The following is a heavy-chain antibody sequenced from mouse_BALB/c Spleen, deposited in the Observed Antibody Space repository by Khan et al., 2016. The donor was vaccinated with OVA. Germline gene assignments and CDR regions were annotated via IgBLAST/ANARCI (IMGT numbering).Heavy chain of an antibody. D-gene: IGHD2-14*01. Sequence: QIQLVQSGPELKKPGETVKISCKASGYTFTDYSMHWVKQAPGKGLKWMGWINTETGEPTYADDFKGRFAFSLETSARTAYLKINNLKNEDTATYFCARDRYDYVDYWGQGTTLTVSS. CDR3: ARDRYDYVDY. CDR1: GYTFTDYS. V-gene: IGHV9-2-1*01. CDR2: INTETGEP. J-gene: IGHJ2*01.